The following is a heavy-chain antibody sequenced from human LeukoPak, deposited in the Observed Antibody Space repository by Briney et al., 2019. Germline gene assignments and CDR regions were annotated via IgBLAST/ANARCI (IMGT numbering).Heavy chain of an antibody. V-gene: IGHV3-64D*06. CDR3: VKSAYSSAFDY. CDR2: ISSNGGST. CDR1: GFTFSSYA. J-gene: IGHJ4*02. Sequence: GGSLTLSCSASGFTFSSYAMHWVRQAPGKGLEYVSAISSNGGSTYYADSVKGRFTISRDNSKNTLYLQMSSLRAEDTAVYYCVKSAYSSAFDYWGQGTLVTVSS. D-gene: IGHD6-19*01.